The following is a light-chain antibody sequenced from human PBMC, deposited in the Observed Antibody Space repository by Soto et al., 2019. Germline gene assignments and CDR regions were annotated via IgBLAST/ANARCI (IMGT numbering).Light chain of an antibody. CDR3: SSYTSSSTPGV. V-gene: IGLV2-8*01. J-gene: IGLJ2*01. CDR1: SSDVGGYNY. Sequence: QSVLTQPPSASGSPGQSVAISCTGTSSDVGGYNYVSWYQQHPGKAPKLMIYEVNKRPSGVPDRFSGSKSGNTASLTVSGLQAEDEADYYCSSYTSSSTPGVFGGGTKVTVL. CDR2: EVN.